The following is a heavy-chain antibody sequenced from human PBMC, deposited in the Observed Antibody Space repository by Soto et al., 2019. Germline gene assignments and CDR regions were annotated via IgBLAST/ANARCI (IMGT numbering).Heavy chain of an antibody. Sequence: EVQLVESGGGLVQPDRSLRLSCAASGFTFDDYAMHWVRQAPGKGLEWVSGISWNSGSIGYADSVKGRFTISRDNAKNSLYLQMNSLRAEDTALYYCAKGIAVADYFDYWGQGTLVTVSS. CDR3: AKGIAVADYFDY. CDR1: GFTFDDYA. J-gene: IGHJ4*02. CDR2: ISWNSGSI. V-gene: IGHV3-9*01. D-gene: IGHD6-19*01.